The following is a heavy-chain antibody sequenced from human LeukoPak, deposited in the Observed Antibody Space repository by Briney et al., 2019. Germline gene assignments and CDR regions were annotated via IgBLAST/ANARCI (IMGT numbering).Heavy chain of an antibody. CDR3: AKEAKGTHRTSSAKYYYYMDV. Sequence: PGGSLRLSCAASGFTFSSYGMHWVRQAPGKELEWVAFIRYDGSNKYYADSVKGRFTISRDNSKNTLYLQMNSLRAEDTAVYYCAKEAKGTHRTSSAKYYYYMDVWGKGTTVTVSS. V-gene: IGHV3-30*02. J-gene: IGHJ6*03. CDR2: IRYDGSNK. D-gene: IGHD2-2*01. CDR1: GFTFSSYG.